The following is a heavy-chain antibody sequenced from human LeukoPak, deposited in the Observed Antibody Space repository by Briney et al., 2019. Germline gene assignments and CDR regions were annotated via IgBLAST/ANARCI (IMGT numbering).Heavy chain of an antibody. V-gene: IGHV3-23*01. CDR1: GFTFSSYA. CDR3: ARDPYAGLAGLSDY. CDR2: ISISGDST. Sequence: GGSLRLSCAASGFTFSSYAMSWVRQAPGKGLEWVSAISISGDSTYYADSVKGRFTISRDNAKNSLYLQMNSLRAEDTAVYYCARDPYAGLAGLSDYWGQGTLVTVSS. D-gene: IGHD6-19*01. J-gene: IGHJ4*02.